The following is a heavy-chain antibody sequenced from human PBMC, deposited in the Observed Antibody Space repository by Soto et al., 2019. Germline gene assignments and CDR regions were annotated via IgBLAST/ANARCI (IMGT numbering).Heavy chain of an antibody. CDR1: GFSLSTSGMR. CDR3: ARMRSDYDSSGLDY. J-gene: IGHJ4*02. D-gene: IGHD3-22*01. V-gene: IGHV2-70*04. Sequence: SGPTLVNPTETLTLTCTFSGFSLSTSGMRVSWIRQAPGKALEWLARIDWDEDRFYSTSLKTRLTISKDTSKNQVVLTMTKMDPVDTATYYCARMRSDYDSSGLDYWGQGILVTVSS. CDR2: IDWDEDR.